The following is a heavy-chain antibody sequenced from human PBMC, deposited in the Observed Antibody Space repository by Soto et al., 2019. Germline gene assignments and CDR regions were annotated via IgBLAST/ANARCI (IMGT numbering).Heavy chain of an antibody. V-gene: IGHV4-31*03. CDR1: GGSISSGGYY. D-gene: IGHD3-16*01. J-gene: IGHJ3*02. CDR3: ARGFTEYYDYVWGSYTGDAFDI. CDR2: IYYSGST. Sequence: LSLTCTVSGGSISSGGYYWGWIRQHPGKGLEWIGYIYYSGSTYYNPSLKSRVTISVDTSKNQFSLKLSSVTAADTAVYYCARGFTEYYDYVWGSYTGDAFDIWGQGTMVTVSS.